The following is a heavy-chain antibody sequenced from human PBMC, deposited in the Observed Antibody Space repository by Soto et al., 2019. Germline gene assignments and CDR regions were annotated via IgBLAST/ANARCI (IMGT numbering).Heavy chain of an antibody. V-gene: IGHV1-24*01. Sequence: ASVKVSCKVSGYTLTELSMHWVRQAPGKGLGWMGGFDPEDGETIYAQKFQGRVTMTEDTSTDTAYMELSSLRSEDTAVYYCATVTLNRYDSSGYYYDWDYWGQGTLVTVSS. CDR2: FDPEDGET. CDR3: ATVTLNRYDSSGYYYDWDY. CDR1: GYTLTELS. D-gene: IGHD3-22*01. J-gene: IGHJ4*02.